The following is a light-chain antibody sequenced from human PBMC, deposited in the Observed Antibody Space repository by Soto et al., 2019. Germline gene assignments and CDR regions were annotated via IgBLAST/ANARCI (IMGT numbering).Light chain of an antibody. CDR1: QGIRSA. CDR2: AAS. J-gene: IGKJ1*01. V-gene: IGKV1-6*01. Sequence: AIQVTQSPSSLSASVGDRVTITCRTSQGIRSALGWYQQKPGKVPKLLIYAASTLQSGVPSRFSGSGSGRDFTLTISSLQPEDFATDYCRLDYSYCWAFGQGTKVEIK. CDR3: RLDYSYCWA.